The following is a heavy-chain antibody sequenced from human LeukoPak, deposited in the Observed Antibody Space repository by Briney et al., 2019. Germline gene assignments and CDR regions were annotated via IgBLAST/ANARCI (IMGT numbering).Heavy chain of an antibody. Sequence: GASVKVSCKSSGYTFTIYGIAWVRQAPGQGLEWVGWISTYTGDTNYAESLQDRVTMTRDTSTSTVYMELRSLTSDDTAVYYCARESTRDGYNGESALDYWGQGTLVTVSS. D-gene: IGHD5-24*01. CDR3: ARESTRDGYNGESALDY. V-gene: IGHV1-18*01. CDR2: ISTYTGDT. J-gene: IGHJ4*02. CDR1: GYTFTIYG.